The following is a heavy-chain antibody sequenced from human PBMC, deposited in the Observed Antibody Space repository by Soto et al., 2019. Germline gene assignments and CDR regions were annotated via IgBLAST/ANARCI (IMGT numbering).Heavy chain of an antibody. CDR2: ISAYNGNT. CDR3: ARQNLGQGRGGGTRGNY. J-gene: IGHJ4*02. V-gene: IGHV1-18*01. D-gene: IGHD3-10*01. CDR1: GYTFTSYG. Sequence: QVQLVQSGAEVKKPGASVKVSCKASGYTFTSYGISWVRQAPGQGLEWMGWISAYNGNTNYAQKLQGRVTMTTDASTTTSYREVRSLRSDDTAVYYCARQNLGQGRGGGTRGNYWGQGTLVTVSS.